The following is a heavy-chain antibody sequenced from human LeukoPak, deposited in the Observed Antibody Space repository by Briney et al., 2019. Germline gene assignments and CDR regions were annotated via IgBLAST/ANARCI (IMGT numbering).Heavy chain of an antibody. V-gene: IGHV3-74*01. CDR3: ARGGSTYFDY. D-gene: IGHD3-16*01. Sequence: GGSLRLSCAASGFTFSSYGMHWVRQAPGKGLVWVSRINSDGTSTSYADSVRGRFTISRDNAENTLYLQMNSLRAEDTAVYYCARGGSTYFDYWGQGTLVTVSS. J-gene: IGHJ4*02. CDR1: GFTFSSYG. CDR2: INSDGTST.